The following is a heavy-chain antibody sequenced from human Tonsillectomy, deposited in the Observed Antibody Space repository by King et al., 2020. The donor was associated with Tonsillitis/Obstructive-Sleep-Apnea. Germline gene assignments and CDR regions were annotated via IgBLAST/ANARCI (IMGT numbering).Heavy chain of an antibody. V-gene: IGHV2-5*02. CDR2: IYWDDDK. CDR3: AHQDIVAVPAATKNEYYYYYMDV. J-gene: IGHJ6*03. D-gene: IGHD2-2*01. CDR1: GFSLSTSGVG. Sequence: ITLKESGPTLVKPTQTLTLTCTFSGFSLSTSGVGVGWIRRPPGKALEGLALIYWDDDKRYSPSLKSRLTITKDTSKNQVVLTMTNMDPVDTATYYCAHQDIVAVPAATKNEYYYYYMDVWGKGTTVTVSS.